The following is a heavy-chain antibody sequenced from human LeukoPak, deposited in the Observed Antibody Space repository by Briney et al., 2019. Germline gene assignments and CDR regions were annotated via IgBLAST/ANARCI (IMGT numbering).Heavy chain of an antibody. CDR3: ARDREDCSGGSCYANRFDP. CDR2: ISSSSSYI. Sequence: SGGSLRLSCTASGFTFSSYSMNWVRQAPGKGLEWVSSISSSSSYIYYADSVKGRFTISRDNAKNTLYLQMNSLRAEDTAVYYCARDREDCSGGSCYANRFDPWGQGTLVTVSS. D-gene: IGHD2-15*01. J-gene: IGHJ5*02. V-gene: IGHV3-21*01. CDR1: GFTFSSYS.